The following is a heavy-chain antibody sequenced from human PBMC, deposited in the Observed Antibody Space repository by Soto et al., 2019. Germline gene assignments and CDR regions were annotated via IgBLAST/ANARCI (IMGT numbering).Heavy chain of an antibody. J-gene: IGHJ4*02. Sequence: SETLSLTCTVSGGSISIGGYYWNWIRQYPGTGLEWIGNIYFNGSTFYNPSLKSRVIISVDLPKNQFYLKLVTVTAADTAVYYCARLRGYTRGRPNYFEYWGQGARVT. D-gene: IGHD5-18*01. V-gene: IGHV4-31*03. CDR2: IYFNGST. CDR3: ARLRGYTRGRPNYFEY. CDR1: GGSISIGGYY.